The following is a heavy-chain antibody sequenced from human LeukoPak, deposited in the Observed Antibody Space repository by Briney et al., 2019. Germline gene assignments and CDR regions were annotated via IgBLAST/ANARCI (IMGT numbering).Heavy chain of an antibody. J-gene: IGHJ3*02. D-gene: IGHD6-19*01. Sequence: PSETLSLTCTVSGYSISSGYYWGWIRQPPGKGLEWIGSIYHSGSTYYNPSLKSRVTISVDTSKNQFSLKLSSVTAADTAVYYCAREEVHSSGLDAFDIWGQGTVVTVSS. CDR3: AREEVHSSGLDAFDI. CDR2: IYHSGST. CDR1: GYSISSGYY. V-gene: IGHV4-38-2*02.